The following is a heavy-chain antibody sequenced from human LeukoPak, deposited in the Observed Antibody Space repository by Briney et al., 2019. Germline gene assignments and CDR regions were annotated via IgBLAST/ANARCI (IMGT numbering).Heavy chain of an antibody. CDR3: ATPRVEMATITGWFDP. D-gene: IGHD5-24*01. J-gene: IGHJ5*02. CDR2: IYYSGST. Sequence: SETLSLTCTVSGGSISSSSYHWGWIRQPPGKGLEWIGSIYYSGSTYYNPSLKSRVTISVDTSKNQFSLKLSSVTAADTAVYYCATPRVEMATITGWFDPWGQGTLVTVSS. V-gene: IGHV4-39*07. CDR1: GGSISSSSYH.